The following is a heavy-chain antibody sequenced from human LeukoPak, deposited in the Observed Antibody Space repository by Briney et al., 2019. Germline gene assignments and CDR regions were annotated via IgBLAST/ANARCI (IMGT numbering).Heavy chain of an antibody. Sequence: SETLSLTCTASGGSISSYDWGWIRQPPGKGLEWIGSIYYSGSTYYNPSLKSRVTISVDTSKNQFSLKLSFVTAADTAVYYCARLFLGFSEWLRLGGDFDYWGQGTLVTVSS. CDR1: GGSISSYD. D-gene: IGHD5-12*01. J-gene: IGHJ4*02. CDR3: ARLFLGFSEWLRLGGDFDY. V-gene: IGHV4-39*01. CDR2: IYYSGST.